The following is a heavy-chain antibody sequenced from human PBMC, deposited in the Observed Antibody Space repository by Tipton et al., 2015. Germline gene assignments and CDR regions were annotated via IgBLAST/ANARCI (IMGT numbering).Heavy chain of an antibody. V-gene: IGHV1-18*01. J-gene: IGHJ4*02. Sequence: QLVQSGAEVKKPGASVKVSCKASGYTFTSSGISWVRQAPGQGLEWMGWISVYNGNTHYEQKFQGRVTMTTDTSTSTAYMELRSLRSDDTAMYYCARDQGSYDYVWETHPIDSWGQGTLVTVSS. CDR2: ISVYNGNT. CDR1: GYTFTSSG. D-gene: IGHD3-16*01. CDR3: ARDQGSYDYVWETHPIDS.